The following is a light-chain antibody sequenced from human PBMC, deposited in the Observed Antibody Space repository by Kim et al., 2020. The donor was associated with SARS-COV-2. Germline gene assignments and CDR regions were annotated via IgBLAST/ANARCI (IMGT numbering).Light chain of an antibody. CDR3: SSYTSDNTDV. Sequence: GPSITISCTGTSSDIGGYAYVSWYQQHPGKAPKLMIYDVTERPSGVSNRFSGSKSGNTASLIISGLQAEDEADYYCSSYTSDNTDVFGVGTKVTVL. CDR1: SSDIGGYAY. CDR2: DVT. J-gene: IGLJ1*01. V-gene: IGLV2-14*03.